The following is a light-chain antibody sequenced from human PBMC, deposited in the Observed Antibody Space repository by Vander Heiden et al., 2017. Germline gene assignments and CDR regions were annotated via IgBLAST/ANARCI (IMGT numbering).Light chain of an antibody. CDR2: KDS. CDR1: TPTIVRNT. Sequence: QSVLTQPPSTSGTPGQRVTIPCSGNTPTIVRNTVNWYQQLPGQAPKLLIYKDSQRPSGVPDRFSGSKSGTSASLAISCVQSEDEADYYCAAWDGSRDDVIFGGGTKLTVL. V-gene: IGLV1-44*01. J-gene: IGLJ2*01. CDR3: AAWDGSRDDVI.